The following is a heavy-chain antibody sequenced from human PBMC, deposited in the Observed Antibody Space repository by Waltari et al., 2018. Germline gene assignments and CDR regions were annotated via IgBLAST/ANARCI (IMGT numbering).Heavy chain of an antibody. V-gene: IGHV3-74*01. CDR3: ARGPFSYSSGTQSH. J-gene: IGHJ4*02. D-gene: IGHD1-7*01. CDR2: SNPDGTDT. CDR1: GFTFDNFW. Sequence: EVRLVESGGGSVQPGESLRLSCVVSGFTFDNFWMHRVRQVPGKGLMLVSRSNPDGTDTTYADSVKGLFTMSRDNSRNTLYLEMTGLRVDDSAVYYCARGPFSYSSGTQSHWGRGALVTVSS.